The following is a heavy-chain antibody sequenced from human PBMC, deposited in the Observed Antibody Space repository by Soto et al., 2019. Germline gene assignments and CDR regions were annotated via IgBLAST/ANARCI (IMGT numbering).Heavy chain of an antibody. CDR2: TRNKANSYTT. Sequence: PGGSLRLSCAASGFTFSDHYMDWVRQAPGKGLERVGRTRNKANSYTTEYAASVKGRFTISRDDSKNSLYLQMNSLKTEDTAVYYCAGVSTVTLRGYYYYGMDGWGQGTTVTVSS. V-gene: IGHV3-72*01. J-gene: IGHJ6*02. CDR1: GFTFSDHY. D-gene: IGHD4-4*01. CDR3: AGVSTVTLRGYYYYGMDG.